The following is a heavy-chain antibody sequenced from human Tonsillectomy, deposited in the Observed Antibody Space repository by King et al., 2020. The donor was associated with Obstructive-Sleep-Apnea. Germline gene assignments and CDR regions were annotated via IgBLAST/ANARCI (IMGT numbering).Heavy chain of an antibody. V-gene: IGHV3-33*01. Sequence: VQLVESGGGVVQPGRSLRLSCAASGFTFSSYGMHWVRQAPGKGLEWVAVIWYDGRNKYYADSVKGRFTISRDNSKNTLYLQMNSLRAEDTAVYYCARGFEWDPRGFDIWGQGTMVTVSS. D-gene: IGHD1-26*01. CDR3: ARGFEWDPRGFDI. CDR1: GFTFSSYG. CDR2: IWYDGRNK. J-gene: IGHJ3*02.